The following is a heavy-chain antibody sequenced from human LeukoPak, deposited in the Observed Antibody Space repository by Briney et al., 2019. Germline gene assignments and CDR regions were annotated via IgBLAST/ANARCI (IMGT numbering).Heavy chain of an antibody. Sequence: GGSLRLSCAASGFHFSDYAMSWVPQAPGKVLGWVSAISGSGGSTYYADSVKGRLAISRDNSKNTLYLQMNRLRAEDTAVYYCAKGYYYDNSGYLVYWGQGTLVTVSS. CDR1: GFHFSDYA. V-gene: IGHV3-23*01. J-gene: IGHJ4*02. CDR2: ISGSGGST. CDR3: AKGYYYDNSGYLVY. D-gene: IGHD3-22*01.